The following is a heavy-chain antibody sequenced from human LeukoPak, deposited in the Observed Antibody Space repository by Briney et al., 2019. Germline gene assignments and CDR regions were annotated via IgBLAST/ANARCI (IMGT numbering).Heavy chain of an antibody. Sequence: PGGSLRLSCAVSGFTFSSYGMHWVRQASGKGLEWVAFIQYDGSEKYYADPVKGRFTMSRDNSKNTLYLQMNSPRTEDTAVYYCVKDEARWLHHGFDYWGQGTLVTVSS. CDR2: IQYDGSEK. D-gene: IGHD5-24*01. J-gene: IGHJ4*02. CDR3: VKDEARWLHHGFDY. V-gene: IGHV3-30*02. CDR1: GFTFSSYG.